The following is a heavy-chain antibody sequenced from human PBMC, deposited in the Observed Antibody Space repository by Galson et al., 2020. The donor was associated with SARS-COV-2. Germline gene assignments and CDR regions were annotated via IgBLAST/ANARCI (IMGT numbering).Heavy chain of an antibody. J-gene: IGHJ4*02. Sequence: TGGSLRLSCAASGFTFSSYSMNWVRQAPGKGLEWVSSISSSSSYIYYADSVKGRFTISRDNAKNPLYLQMNSLRAEDTAVYYCARVSGAWYYYDSSGYADYWGQGTLVTVSS. CDR2: ISSSSSYI. D-gene: IGHD3-22*01. V-gene: IGHV3-21*01. CDR1: GFTFSSYS. CDR3: ARVSGAWYYYDSSGYADY.